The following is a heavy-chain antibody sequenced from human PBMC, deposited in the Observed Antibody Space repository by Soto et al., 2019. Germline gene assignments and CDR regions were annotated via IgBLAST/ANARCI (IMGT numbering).Heavy chain of an antibody. CDR2: IYYSGST. V-gene: IGHV4-39*01. CDR1: GGSISSSSYH. CDR3: ATGNWFDP. Sequence: QLQLQESGPGLVKPSETLSLTCTVSGGSISSSSYHWGWIRQPPGKGLEWIGSIYYSGSTYYNPTLXXXVXLSADTSKHQFSLKLSSVTAADTAVYYLATGNWFDPWGQGTLVTVSS. J-gene: IGHJ5*02.